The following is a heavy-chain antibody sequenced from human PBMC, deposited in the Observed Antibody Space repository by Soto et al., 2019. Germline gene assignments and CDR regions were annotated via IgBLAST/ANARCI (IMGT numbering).Heavy chain of an antibody. J-gene: IGHJ3*02. CDR2: INPNSGGT. CDR1: GYTFTSYG. V-gene: IGHV1-2*04. D-gene: IGHD4-17*01. CDR3: ARMTTVTTPDAFDI. Sequence: ASVKVSCKASGYTFTSYGISWVRQAPGQGLEWMGWINPNSGGTNYAQKFQGWVTMTRDTSISTAYMELSRLRSDDTAVYYCARMTTVTTPDAFDIWGQGTMVTVSS.